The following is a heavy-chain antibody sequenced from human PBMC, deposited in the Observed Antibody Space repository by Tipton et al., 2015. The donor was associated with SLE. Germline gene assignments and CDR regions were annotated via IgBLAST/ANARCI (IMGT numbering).Heavy chain of an antibody. J-gene: IGHJ4*02. D-gene: IGHD2-21*01. CDR3: ARDPYCGGNCSPDFPDS. CDR1: GFIFSNYW. CDR2: IKEDGSEK. V-gene: IGHV3-7*01. Sequence: SLRLSCAASGFIFSNYWMTWVRQAPGKGLEWVANIKEDGSEKYYVDSVKGRFTISRDNAKNSLYLQMNSLRAEDTALYYCARDPYCGGNCSPDFPDSWGQGTLVTVSS.